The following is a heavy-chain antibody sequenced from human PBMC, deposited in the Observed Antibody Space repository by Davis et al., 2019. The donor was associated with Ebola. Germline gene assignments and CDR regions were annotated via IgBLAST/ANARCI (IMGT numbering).Heavy chain of an antibody. CDR1: GYTFTGYY. D-gene: IGHD2-15*01. CDR3: ARGGVAYSDLDY. Sequence: ASVKVSCKASGYTFTGYYMHWVRQAPGQGLEWMGRINPNSGGTNYAQKFQGRVTMTRENSMSTAYMELSSLRSEDTAVYFCARGGVAYSDLDYWGQGTLVAVSS. V-gene: IGHV1-2*06. J-gene: IGHJ4*02. CDR2: INPNSGGT.